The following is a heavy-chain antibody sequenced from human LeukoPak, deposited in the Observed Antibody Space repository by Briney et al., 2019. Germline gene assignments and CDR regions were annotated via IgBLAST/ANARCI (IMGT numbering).Heavy chain of an antibody. Sequence: GGSLRLSCAASGFTLSSYWMHWVRQAPGKGPVWVSRISNDGSSTTYADSVKGRFTISRDNAKNTLYLQMNSLRAEDTAVYYCARVGSYGSSRYFDYWGQGTLVTVSS. D-gene: IGHD5-18*01. V-gene: IGHV3-74*01. J-gene: IGHJ4*02. CDR3: ARVGSYGSSRYFDY. CDR1: GFTLSSYW. CDR2: ISNDGSST.